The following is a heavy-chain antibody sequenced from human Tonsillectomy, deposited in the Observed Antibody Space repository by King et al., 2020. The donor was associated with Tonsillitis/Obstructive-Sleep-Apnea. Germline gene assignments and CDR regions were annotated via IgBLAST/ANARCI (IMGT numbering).Heavy chain of an antibody. V-gene: IGHV3-48*03. J-gene: IGHJ6*02. CDR3: ARGTPPIYAIFVYNYVLDV. Sequence: VQLVESGGGLVQPGGSLRLSCAASGFPFRSYEMNWVRQAPGRGLEWVSYISSSGSTISYAEFVKGRFTISRDNAKNSLYLQMNSLRSEDTAVYYCARGTPPIYAIFVYNYVLDVCGQGTTVTVSS. CDR2: ISSSGSTI. D-gene: IGHD3-9*01. CDR1: GFPFRSYE.